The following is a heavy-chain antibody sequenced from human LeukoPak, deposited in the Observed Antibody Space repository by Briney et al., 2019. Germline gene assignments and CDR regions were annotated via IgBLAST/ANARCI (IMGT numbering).Heavy chain of an antibody. V-gene: IGHV3-15*04. CDR1: GFTFSSYG. Sequence: GGSLRLSCAASGFTFSSYGMHWVRQAPGKGLEWVGRIESNPDNGTTDYAAPVKGRFTISRDDSKNTLYLQMNSLRAEDTAVYYCAKDILAAPDDAFDIWGQGTMVTVSS. D-gene: IGHD6-13*01. CDR3: AKDILAAPDDAFDI. J-gene: IGHJ3*02. CDR2: IESNPDNGTT.